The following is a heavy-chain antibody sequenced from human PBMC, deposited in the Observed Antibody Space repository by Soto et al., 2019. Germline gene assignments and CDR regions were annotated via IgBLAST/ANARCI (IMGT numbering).Heavy chain of an antibody. CDR1: GYFLTALS. V-gene: IGHV1-24*01. CDR2: FDREDGET. Sequence: ASVKVSCKVSGYFLTALSIHWVRQAPGKGLEWMGGFDREDGETIYAQKFQGRVTMTEDTSTDSAYMEPSSLTSEDTAIYYCANGEGLVTSIVYFDSWGQGTLVTVSS. CDR3: ANGEGLVTSIVYFDS. J-gene: IGHJ4*02. D-gene: IGHD4-17*01.